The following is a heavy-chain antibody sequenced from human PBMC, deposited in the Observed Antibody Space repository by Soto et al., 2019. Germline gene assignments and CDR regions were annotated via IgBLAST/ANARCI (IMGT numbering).Heavy chain of an antibody. V-gene: IGHV4-39*01. CDR1: GGSISSSNYY. J-gene: IGHJ6*02. Sequence: SETLSLTCTVSGGSISSSNYYWGWIRQPPGKGLEWIESIYYSGSTYYNPSLKSRVTISVDTSKNQFSLKLSSVTAADTAVYYCARRHITMVRGVPRGYGMDVWGQGTTVT. CDR2: IYYSGST. CDR3: ARRHITMVRGVPRGYGMDV. D-gene: IGHD3-10*01.